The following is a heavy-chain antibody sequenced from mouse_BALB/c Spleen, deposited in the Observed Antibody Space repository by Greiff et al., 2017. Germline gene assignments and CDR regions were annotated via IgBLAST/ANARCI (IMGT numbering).Heavy chain of an antibody. D-gene: IGHD4-1*01. V-gene: IGHV1-69*02. CDR2: IYPSDSYT. CDR1: GYTFTSYW. CDR3: TVTGKDYYAMDY. J-gene: IGHJ4*01. Sequence: VQLPQPGAELVRPGASVKLSCKASGYTFTSYWINWVKQRPGQGLEWIGNIYPSDSYTNYNQKFKDKATLTVDKSSSTAYMQLSSPTSEDSAVYYCTVTGKDYYAMDYWGQGTSVTVSS.